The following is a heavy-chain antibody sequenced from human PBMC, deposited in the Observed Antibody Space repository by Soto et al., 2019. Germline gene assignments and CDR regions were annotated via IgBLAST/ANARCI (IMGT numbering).Heavy chain of an antibody. CDR3: ARDKGPIYGMDV. CDR2: IYYSGST. V-gene: IGHV4-31*03. CDR1: GGSISSGGYY. Sequence: KTSETLSLTCTVSGGSISSGGYYWSWIRQHPGKGLEWIGYIYYSGSTYYNPSLKSRVTISVDTSKNQFSLKLSSVTAADTAVYYCARDKGPIYGMDVWGQGTRVTVSS. D-gene: IGHD3-3*01. J-gene: IGHJ6*02.